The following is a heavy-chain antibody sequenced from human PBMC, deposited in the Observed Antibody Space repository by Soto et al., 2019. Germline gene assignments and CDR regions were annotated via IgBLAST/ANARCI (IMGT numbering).Heavy chain of an antibody. CDR2: ISGSGDNT. CDR1: GSTFSNYA. J-gene: IGHJ4*02. CDR3: AKDPLTVTPYFDY. Sequence: PGGSLRLSCAASGSTFSNYAMSWVRQAPGKGLEWVSTISGSGDNTDYVDSVKGRFTISRDNSKNTLYLQMNSLRAEDTAVYYCAKDPLTVTPYFDYWGQGTRVTVS. D-gene: IGHD4-17*01. V-gene: IGHV3-23*01.